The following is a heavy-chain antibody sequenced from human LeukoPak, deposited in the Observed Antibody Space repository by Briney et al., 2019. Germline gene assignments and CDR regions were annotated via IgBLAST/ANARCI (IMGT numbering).Heavy chain of an antibody. J-gene: IGHJ4*02. V-gene: IGHV4-30-4*01. Sequence: PSETLSLTCTVSGGSISSGDYYWSWLRQSPGKGLEWIGYIYYSGSTYSNPSLKSRVTLSIDTSKNHFSLKLSSVTAADTAVYYCARGAPYSSGWLAGYWGQGTLVTVSS. CDR2: IYYSGST. D-gene: IGHD6-19*01. CDR3: ARGAPYSSGWLAGY. CDR1: GGSISSGDYY.